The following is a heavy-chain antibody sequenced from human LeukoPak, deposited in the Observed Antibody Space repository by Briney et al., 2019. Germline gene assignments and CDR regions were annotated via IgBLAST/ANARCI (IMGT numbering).Heavy chain of an antibody. V-gene: IGHV3-53*01. CDR1: GFTVSSNY. Sequence: PGGSLRLSCAASGFTVSSNYMSWVRQAPGKGLEWVSVIYSGGSTYYADSVKGRFTISRDNSKNTLYLQMNSLRAGDTAVYYCARDRSGKSYGFYYYYGMDVWGQGTTVTVSS. D-gene: IGHD5-18*01. CDR2: IYSGGST. CDR3: ARDRSGKSYGFYYYYGMDV. J-gene: IGHJ6*02.